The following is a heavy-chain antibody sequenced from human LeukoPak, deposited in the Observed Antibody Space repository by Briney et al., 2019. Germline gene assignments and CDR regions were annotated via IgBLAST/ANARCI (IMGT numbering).Heavy chain of an antibody. D-gene: IGHD2-21*02. CDR3: TKGGHGDY. J-gene: IGHJ4*02. CDR2: LSGDGSDT. V-gene: IGHV3-23*01. CDR1: GFTVSSNY. Sequence: GGSLRLSCAASGFTVSSNYMSWVRQAPGKGLEWVSTLSGDGSDTYYADSVKGRFTISRDTSKNTLFLQMSSLRADDTAIYYCTKGGHGDYWGQGTMVTVSS.